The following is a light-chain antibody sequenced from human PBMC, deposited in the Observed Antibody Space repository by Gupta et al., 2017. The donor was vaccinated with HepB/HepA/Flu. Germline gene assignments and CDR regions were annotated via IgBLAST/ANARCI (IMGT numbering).Light chain of an antibody. CDR2: DVS. J-gene: IGLJ3*02. Sequence: QSALTPPASVSGSPGQSITISCTGTSSDVSWYQQHPGKAPKLMIYDVSKRPARVSYRFSGSKSGNTASLTISELQAEDEADYYCSSYMSTSALAVFGGGTKLTVL. CDR1: SSDV. CDR3: SSYMSTSALAV. V-gene: IGLV2-14*01.